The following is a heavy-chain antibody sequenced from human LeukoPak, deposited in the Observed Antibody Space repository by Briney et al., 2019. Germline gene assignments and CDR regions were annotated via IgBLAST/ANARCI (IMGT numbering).Heavy chain of an antibody. CDR3: ARARSIVGVSPFQH. CDR2: ISINSGGT. J-gene: IGHJ1*01. Sequence: PGGSLRLSCAASGFTFSSYAMTWVRQAPGKGLEWVSSISINSGGTSYADSVKGRFTISRDNSKNTLYLQMNSLRAEDTAVYYCARARSIVGVSPFQHWGQGTLVTVSS. D-gene: IGHD1-26*01. CDR1: GFTFSSYA. V-gene: IGHV3-23*01.